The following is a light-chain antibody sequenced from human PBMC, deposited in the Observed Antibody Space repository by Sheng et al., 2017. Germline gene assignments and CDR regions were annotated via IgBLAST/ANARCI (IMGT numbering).Light chain of an antibody. Sequence: EIVLTQSPATLSLSPGERATLSCRASQSVSSYLAWYQQKPGQPPRLLIYDVFNRATGIPPRFSGSGSGTDFTLTISSLEPEDFAVYYCQQRSTWPPGFGQGTRLEIK. CDR1: QSVSSY. CDR2: DVF. CDR3: QQRSTWPPG. V-gene: IGKV3-11*01. J-gene: IGKJ5*01.